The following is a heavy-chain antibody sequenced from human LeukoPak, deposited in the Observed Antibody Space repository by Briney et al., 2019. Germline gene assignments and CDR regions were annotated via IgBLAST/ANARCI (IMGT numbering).Heavy chain of an antibody. D-gene: IGHD2-21*01. J-gene: IGHJ6*03. Sequence: SETLSLTCAVSGYSISSGYYWGWIRQPPGKGLEWIGEINHSGSTNYNPSLKSRVTISVDTSKNQFSLKLSSVTAADTAVYYCARAKDRPYSYYYMDVWGEGTTVTVSS. CDR1: GYSISSGYY. CDR2: INHSGST. CDR3: ARAKDRPYSYYYMDV. V-gene: IGHV4-38-2*01.